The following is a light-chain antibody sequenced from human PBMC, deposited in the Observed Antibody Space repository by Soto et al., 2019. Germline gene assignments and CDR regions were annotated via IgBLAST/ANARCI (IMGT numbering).Light chain of an antibody. V-gene: IGLV1-47*01. CDR3: FSYTTSSAPYV. CDR1: SSNIGSNH. CDR2: RNF. J-gene: IGLJ1*01. Sequence: QSVLSQPPSASGTPGQRVSISCSGTSSNIGSNHVYWYQQLPGTAPKLLIYRNFQRPAGVPDRFSGSKSGNTASLTISGLQAEDEAAYYCFSYTTSSAPYVFGTGTQLTVL.